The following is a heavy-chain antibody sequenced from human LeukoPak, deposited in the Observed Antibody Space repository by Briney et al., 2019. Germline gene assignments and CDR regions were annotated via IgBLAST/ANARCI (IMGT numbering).Heavy chain of an antibody. CDR1: GFTFDDYA. J-gene: IGHJ4*02. Sequence: GGSLRLSCAAPGFTFDDYAMHWVRHAPGKGLEWVSLISGDGGSTYYADSVKGRFTISRDNSKNSLYLQMNSLRTEDTALYYCAKDIGYSSGWYDYWGQGTLVTVSS. D-gene: IGHD6-19*01. V-gene: IGHV3-43*02. CDR3: AKDIGYSSGWYDY. CDR2: ISGDGGST.